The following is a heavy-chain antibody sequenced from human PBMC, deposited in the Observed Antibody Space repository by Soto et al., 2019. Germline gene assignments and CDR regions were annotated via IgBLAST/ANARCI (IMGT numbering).Heavy chain of an antibody. Sequence: ASVKVSCKASGGTFSSYTISWVRQAPGQGLEWMGRIIPILGIANYAQKFQGRVTITADKSTSTAYMELSSLRSEDTAVYYCARDQDYYGVNWYDPWGQGTLVTFSS. D-gene: IGHD3-10*01. CDR1: GGTFSSYT. CDR2: IIPILGIA. J-gene: IGHJ5*02. CDR3: ARDQDYYGVNWYDP. V-gene: IGHV1-69*04.